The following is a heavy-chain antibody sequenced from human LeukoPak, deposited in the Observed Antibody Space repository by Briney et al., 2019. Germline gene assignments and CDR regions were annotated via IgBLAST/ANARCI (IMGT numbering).Heavy chain of an antibody. CDR1: GGSFSGYY. V-gene: IGHV4-34*01. J-gene: IGHJ6*02. CDR2: INHSGST. Sequence: PSETLSLTCAVYGGSFSGYYWSWIRQPPGKGLEWIGAINHSGSTNYNSSLKSRVTISVDTSKNQFSLKLSSVTAADTAVYYCARTLAAGSYYYYYGMDVWGQGTTVTVSS. CDR3: ARTLAAGSYYYYYGMDV. D-gene: IGHD6-13*01.